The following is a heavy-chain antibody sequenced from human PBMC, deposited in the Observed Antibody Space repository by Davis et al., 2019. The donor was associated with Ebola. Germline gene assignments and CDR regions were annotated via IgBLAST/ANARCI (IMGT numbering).Heavy chain of an antibody. CDR1: GFTVNSNY. D-gene: IGHD6-19*01. Sequence: GGSLRLSCATSGFTVNSNYMSWVRQAPGEGLEWVSGISVGGSDTYYTESVKGRFIVSRDNSKNTLYLQMNSLRVEDTAVYYCALKSIAVAGPQADYWGQGTLVSVSS. J-gene: IGHJ4*02. V-gene: IGHV3-66*01. CDR3: ALKSIAVAGPQADY. CDR2: ISVGGSDT.